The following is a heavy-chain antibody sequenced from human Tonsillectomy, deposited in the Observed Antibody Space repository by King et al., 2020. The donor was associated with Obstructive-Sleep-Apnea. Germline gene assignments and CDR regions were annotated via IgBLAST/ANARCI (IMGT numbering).Heavy chain of an antibody. D-gene: IGHD4-17*01. Sequence: VQLVESGGGLVQPGGSLRLSCAASGFTVSSNYMNWVRQAPGKGLEWVSVIYSGDNTNYADSVKGRFIISRDNSKNILYLQMNSLRAEDTAVYYCASPGTVTTYAFDIWGQGTMVTVSS. V-gene: IGHV3-66*01. CDR3: ASPGTVTTYAFDI. CDR1: GFTVSSNY. J-gene: IGHJ3*02. CDR2: IYSGDNT.